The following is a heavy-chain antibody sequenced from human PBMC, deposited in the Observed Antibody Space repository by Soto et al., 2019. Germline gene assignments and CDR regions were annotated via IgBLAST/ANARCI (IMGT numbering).Heavy chain of an antibody. D-gene: IGHD3-10*01. V-gene: IGHV3-30*03. CDR1: GFTFSSYG. CDR3: ARPRFRGMDV. J-gene: IGHJ6*02. CDR2: ISYDGSNK. Sequence: PGGSLRLSCAASGFTFSSYGMHWVRQAPGKGLEWVAVISYDGSNKYYADSVKGRFTISRDNSKNTLYLQMNSLRDEDTAVYYCARPRFRGMDVWGQGTTVTVSS.